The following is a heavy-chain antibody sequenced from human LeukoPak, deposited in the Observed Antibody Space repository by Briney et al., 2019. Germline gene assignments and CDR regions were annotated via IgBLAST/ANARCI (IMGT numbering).Heavy chain of an antibody. Sequence: GGSLRLSCAASGFTLSNCGLNWVRQAPGKGLEWVSSISSSSSDKYYADSVKGRFTISRDNAKNSLYLQMNSLRAEDTAVYYCARGGVSRIAVAGTYAFDIWGQGTMVTVSS. J-gene: IGHJ3*02. CDR1: GFTLSNCG. CDR2: ISSSSSDK. CDR3: ARGGVSRIAVAGTYAFDI. V-gene: IGHV3-21*01. D-gene: IGHD6-19*01.